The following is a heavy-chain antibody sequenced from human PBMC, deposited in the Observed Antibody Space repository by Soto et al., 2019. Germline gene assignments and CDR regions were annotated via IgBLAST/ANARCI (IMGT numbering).Heavy chain of an antibody. D-gene: IGHD3-22*01. CDR3: TRGHGAMIVVVVDYYYGMDV. V-gene: IGHV3-49*03. Sequence: GGSLRLSCTASGFTFGDYAMSWFRQAPGKGLEWVGFIRSKAYGGTTEYAASVKGRFTISRDDSKSIAYLQMNSLKTEDTAVYYCTRGHGAMIVVVVDYYYGMDVWGQGTTFTVSS. J-gene: IGHJ6*02. CDR2: IRSKAYGGTT. CDR1: GFTFGDYA.